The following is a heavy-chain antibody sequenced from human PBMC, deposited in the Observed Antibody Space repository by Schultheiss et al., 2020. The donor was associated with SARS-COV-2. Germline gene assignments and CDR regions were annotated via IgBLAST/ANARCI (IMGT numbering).Heavy chain of an antibody. CDR2: ISYDGSNK. J-gene: IGHJ4*02. V-gene: IGHV3-30*01. CDR1: GFTFSSYA. D-gene: IGHD4-23*01. Sequence: GGSLRLSCAASGFTFSSYAMHWVRQAPGKGLEWVAVISYDGSNKYYADSVKGRFPISRDNSKNTLYLQMNSLRAEDTAVYYCARDPSYYGGNSFPFDYWGQGTLVTVSS. CDR3: ARDPSYYGGNSFPFDY.